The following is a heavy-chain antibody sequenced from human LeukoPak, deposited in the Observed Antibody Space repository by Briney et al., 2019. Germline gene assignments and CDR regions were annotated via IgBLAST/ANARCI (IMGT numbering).Heavy chain of an antibody. Sequence: SVKVSCKASGGTFSSYAISWVRQAPGQGLECMGGIVPIFGTVNYAQKFQGRVTLTADASTSTAYMELSSLRSEDTAVYYCAKDIVVVPAARWDAFDIWGQGTMVTVSS. V-gene: IGHV1-69*13. CDR3: AKDIVVVPAARWDAFDI. J-gene: IGHJ3*02. CDR1: GGTFSSYA. CDR2: IVPIFGTV. D-gene: IGHD2-2*01.